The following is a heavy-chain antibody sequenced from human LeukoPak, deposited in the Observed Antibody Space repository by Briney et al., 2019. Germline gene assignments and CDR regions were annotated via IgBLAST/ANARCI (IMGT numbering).Heavy chain of an antibody. Sequence: GGSLRLSCAASGFTFSSYSMNWVRQAPGKGLEWVSSISSSSSYIYYADSVKGRFTISRDNAKNSLYLQMNSLRAEDTAVYYRARGAITGTTPPDYWGQGTLVTVSS. CDR2: ISSSSSYI. CDR3: ARGAITGTTPPDY. D-gene: IGHD1-20*01. CDR1: GFTFSSYS. J-gene: IGHJ4*02. V-gene: IGHV3-21*01.